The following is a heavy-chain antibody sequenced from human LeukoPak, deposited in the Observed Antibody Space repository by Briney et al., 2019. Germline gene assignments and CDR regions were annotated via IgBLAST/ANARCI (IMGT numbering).Heavy chain of an antibody. D-gene: IGHD1-1*01. V-gene: IGHV3-23*01. Sequence: PGGSLRLSCTVSGFTFTSHAMSWVRQAPGKGLEWVSDIDTRGGNTYYADSVKGRFTISRDNSKNMLFLQMSSLRAEDTAVYYCARGVSSTGTTPYWGQGTLVTVSS. J-gene: IGHJ4*02. CDR3: ARGVSSTGTTPY. CDR1: GFTFTSHA. CDR2: IDTRGGNT.